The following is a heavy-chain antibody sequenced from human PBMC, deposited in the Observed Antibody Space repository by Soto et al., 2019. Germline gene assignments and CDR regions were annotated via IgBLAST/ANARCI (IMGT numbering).Heavy chain of an antibody. CDR1: KSADIDGC. Sequence: PAGSVRLSFAYAKSADIDGCSNLYHQAPGKGLEWVGRIKSKTDGGTTDYAAPVKGRFTISRDDSKNTLYLQMNSLKTEDTAVYYCTTAGGGSYFIGVGSYYGMDVWSQGTTVTVYS. J-gene: IGHJ6*02. CDR2: IKSKTDGGTT. V-gene: IGHV3-15*07. D-gene: IGHD1-26*01. CDR3: TTAGGGSYFIGVGSYYGMDV.